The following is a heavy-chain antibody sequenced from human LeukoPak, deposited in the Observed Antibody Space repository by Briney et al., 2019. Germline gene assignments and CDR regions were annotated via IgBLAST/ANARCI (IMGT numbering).Heavy chain of an antibody. V-gene: IGHV5-51*01. CDR1: GYSFSNSW. CDR2: VYPGDSDT. CDR3: ARQLGAAAGRVFFGF. J-gene: IGHJ4*02. Sequence: GESLKISCKGSGYSFSNSWIAWVRQMPGKGLEWMGIVYPGDSDTRYSPSFQGQVTFSADKSISTAYLQWSSLKAADTAMYYCARQLGAAAGRVFFGFWGQGTLVSVSS. D-gene: IGHD6-13*01.